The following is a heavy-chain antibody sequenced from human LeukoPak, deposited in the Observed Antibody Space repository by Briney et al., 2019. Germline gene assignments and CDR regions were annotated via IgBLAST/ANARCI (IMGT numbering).Heavy chain of an antibody. V-gene: IGHV3-30*18. CDR1: GLTFSDYA. CDR2: ISYDGSNK. Sequence: PGKSLRLSCAASGLTFSDYAMHWVRQAPGKGLEWVAVISYDGSNKYYADSVKGRFTISRDNSRNTLHLQMNSLRAEDTALYSCAKASLRYFDWFSDYWGQGTLVTVSS. D-gene: IGHD3-9*01. J-gene: IGHJ4*02. CDR3: AKASLRYFDWFSDY.